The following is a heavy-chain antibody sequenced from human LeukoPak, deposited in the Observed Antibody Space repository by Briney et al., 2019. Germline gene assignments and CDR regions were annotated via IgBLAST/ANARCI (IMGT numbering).Heavy chain of an antibody. J-gene: IGHJ4*02. CDR2: INHSGST. CDR1: GGSFSGYY. Sequence: SETLSLTCAVYGGSFSGYYWSWIRQPPGKGLEWIGEINHSGSTNYNPSLKSRVTISVDTSKNQFSLKLSSVTAADTAVYYCARGLYDFWSGYYRAPFDYWGKGTLVTVSS. V-gene: IGHV4-34*01. CDR3: ARGLYDFWSGYYRAPFDY. D-gene: IGHD3-3*01.